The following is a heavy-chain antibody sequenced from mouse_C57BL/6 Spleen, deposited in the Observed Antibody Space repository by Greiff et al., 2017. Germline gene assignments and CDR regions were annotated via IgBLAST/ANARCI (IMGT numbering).Heavy chain of an antibody. CDR2: IYPGDGDT. J-gene: IGHJ4*01. D-gene: IGHD6-1*01. CDR3: ARQYYYAMDY. Sequence: QVQLQQSGPELVKPGASVKISCKASGYAFSSSWMNWVKQRPGRGLEWIGRIYPGDGDTNYNGKFKGKATLTVDKSSSTAYMQLSSLTSEDSAVYFCARQYYYAMDYWGQGTSVTVSA. V-gene: IGHV1-82*01. CDR1: GYAFSSSW.